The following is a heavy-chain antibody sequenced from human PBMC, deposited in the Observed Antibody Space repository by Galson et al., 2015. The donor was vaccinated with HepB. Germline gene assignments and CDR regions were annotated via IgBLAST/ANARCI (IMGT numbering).Heavy chain of an antibody. CDR2: TYSGGRT. D-gene: IGHD2-21*02. CDR1: GFTVSSNY. V-gene: IGHV3-66*01. J-gene: IGHJ4*02. Sequence: SLRLSCAASGFTVSSNYMSWVRQAPGKGLEWVSVTYSGGRTYYADSVNGRFTISRDNSKNTLYLQMNSLRAEDTAVYYCARDEETAIPNWGQGTLVTVSS. CDR3: ARDEETAIPN.